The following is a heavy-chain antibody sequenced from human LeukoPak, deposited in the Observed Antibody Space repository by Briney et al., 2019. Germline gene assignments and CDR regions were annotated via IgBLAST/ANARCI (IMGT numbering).Heavy chain of an antibody. CDR1: GFTFSSYG. J-gene: IGHJ5*02. V-gene: IGHV3-30*02. Sequence: PGGSLRLSCAASGFTFSSYGMHWVRQAPGKGLEWVAFIRYDGSNKYYADSVKGRFTISRDNSKNTLYLQMNSLRAEDTAVYYCAKGPRITIFGGGGENWFDPWGQGTLVTVSS. CDR3: AKGPRITIFGGGGENWFDP. D-gene: IGHD3-3*01. CDR2: IRYDGSNK.